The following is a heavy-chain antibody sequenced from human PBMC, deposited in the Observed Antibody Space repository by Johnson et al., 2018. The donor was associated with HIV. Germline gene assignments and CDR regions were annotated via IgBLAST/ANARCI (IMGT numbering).Heavy chain of an antibody. CDR3: AKFGCSGGSCYSVMADAYDI. J-gene: IGHJ3*02. CDR1: GFTFSIYA. V-gene: IGHV3-23*04. Sequence: VQLVESGGGVVRPGGSLRLSCAASGFTFSIYAMSWVRQAPGKGLEWVSAISGSGGNTYYADSVKGRFTISRDNSKNTLYLQMNSLRAEDTAVYYCAKFGCSGGSCYSVMADAYDIWGQGTMVTVSS. D-gene: IGHD2-15*01. CDR2: ISGSGGNT.